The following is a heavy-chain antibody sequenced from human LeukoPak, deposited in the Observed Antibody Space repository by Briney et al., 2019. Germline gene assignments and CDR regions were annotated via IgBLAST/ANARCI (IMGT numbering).Heavy chain of an antibody. CDR1: GFTFGDYA. D-gene: IGHD5-12*01. Sequence: TGGSLRLSCTASGFTFGDYAMNWVRQAPGKGLEWVGFIRSKTYGGTTAYAASVKGRFTISRDDSKTIAYLQMNSLKTEDAAVYYCSRQIRATTDYFDYWGQGTLVTVSS. J-gene: IGHJ4*02. CDR3: SRQIRATTDYFDY. V-gene: IGHV3-49*04. CDR2: IRSKTYGGTT.